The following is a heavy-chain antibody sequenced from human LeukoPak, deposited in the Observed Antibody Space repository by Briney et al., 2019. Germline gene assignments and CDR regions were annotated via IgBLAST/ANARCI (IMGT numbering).Heavy chain of an antibody. CDR2: IYSGGST. CDR1: GFNVRSNY. V-gene: IGHV3-66*01. CDR3: ARVDSRTAQFDY. D-gene: IGHD6-13*01. J-gene: IGHJ4*02. Sequence: GGTLRLSCAVSGFNVRSNYLNWVRKAPGKVPDWVSVIYSGGSTYYAGSVKCRFTISRDNSKNTLYLQMNSLRAEDTAVYHCARVDSRTAQFDYWGQGTLVTVSS.